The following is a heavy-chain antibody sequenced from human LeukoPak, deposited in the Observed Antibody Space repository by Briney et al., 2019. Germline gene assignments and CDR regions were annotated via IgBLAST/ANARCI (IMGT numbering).Heavy chain of an antibody. CDR3: ARETEMANLDY. CDR2: IKQDGSEK. D-gene: IGHD5-24*01. V-gene: IGHV3-7*04. J-gene: IGHJ4*02. CDR1: GFTFSSYW. Sequence: GGSLRLSCTASGFTFSSYWMNWVRQAPGKGLEWVDNIKQDGSEKYYVDSVKGRFTISRDNAKKSLYLQMNSLRAEDTAVYYCARETEMANLDYWGQGTLVTVSS.